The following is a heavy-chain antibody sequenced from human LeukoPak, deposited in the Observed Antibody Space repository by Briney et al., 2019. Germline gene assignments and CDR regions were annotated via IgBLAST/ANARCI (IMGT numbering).Heavy chain of an antibody. CDR1: GFTFSSYA. V-gene: IGHV3-23*01. J-gene: IGHJ4*02. CDR3: AKVCITIFGVVDPIDY. CDR2: ISGSGGST. D-gene: IGHD3-3*01. Sequence: WGSLRLSCAASGFTFSSYAMSWVRQAPGKGLEWVSAISGSGGSTYYADSVKGRFTISRDNSKNTLYLQMNSLRAEDTAVYYCAKVCITIFGVVDPIDYWGQGTLVTVSS.